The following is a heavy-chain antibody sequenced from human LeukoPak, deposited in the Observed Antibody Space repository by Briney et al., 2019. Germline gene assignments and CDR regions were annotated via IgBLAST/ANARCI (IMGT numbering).Heavy chain of an antibody. CDR3: ASLERGYSSGWFDALDI. V-gene: IGHV3-7*01. J-gene: IGHJ3*02. CDR1: GFTFSSYW. Sequence: GGSLRLSCAASGFTFSSYWMSWVRQAPVKGLEWVANIKQDGSEKYYVDAVKGRFTISRDNAKNSLYLQMNSLRAEDTVVYYCASLERGYSSGWFDALDIWGQGTMVTVSS. CDR2: IKQDGSEK. D-gene: IGHD6-19*01.